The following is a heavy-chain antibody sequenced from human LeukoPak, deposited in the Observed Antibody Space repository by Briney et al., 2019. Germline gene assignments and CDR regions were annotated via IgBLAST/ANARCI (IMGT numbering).Heavy chain of an antibody. CDR1: GYSFTSYW. D-gene: IGHD3-22*01. Sequence: GESLKISCKGSGYSFTSYWIGWVRQMPGKGLEWMGIIYPGDSDTRYSPSFQGQVTISADKSISTAYLQWSSLKASDTAMYYCARSSNYYDSSGYPFDYCGQGTLVTVSS. V-gene: IGHV5-51*01. CDR2: IYPGDSDT. CDR3: ARSSNYYDSSGYPFDY. J-gene: IGHJ4*02.